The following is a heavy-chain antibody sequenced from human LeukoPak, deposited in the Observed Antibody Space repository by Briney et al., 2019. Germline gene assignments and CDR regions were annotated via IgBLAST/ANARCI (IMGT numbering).Heavy chain of an antibody. CDR2: ISGSGGST. V-gene: IGHV3-23*01. CDR1: GFTFSTYG. Sequence: GGSLRLSCSASGFTFSTYGLNWVRQAPGQGLEWVSAISGSGGSTYYADSVKGRFTISRDNSKNTLYLQMNSLRAEDTAVYYCAKATGGEQWLVPDYWGQGTLVTVSS. CDR3: AKATGGEQWLVPDY. J-gene: IGHJ4*02. D-gene: IGHD6-19*01.